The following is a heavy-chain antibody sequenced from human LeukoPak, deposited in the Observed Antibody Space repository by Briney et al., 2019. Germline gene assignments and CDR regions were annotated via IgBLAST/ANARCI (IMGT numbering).Heavy chain of an antibody. CDR3: AKGGTVGGNYYFNDY. D-gene: IGHD1-26*01. CDR2: ITTGGETT. V-gene: IGHV3-23*01. CDR1: GFSFNNNA. Sequence: PGGSLRLSCTASGFSFNNNAMTWVRQVPAKGLEWVSSITTGGETTYYADSVKGRFTISRDNSENTLYLQMNSLRAEDTALYYCAKGGTVGGNYYFNDYWGQGALVTVSS. J-gene: IGHJ4*02.